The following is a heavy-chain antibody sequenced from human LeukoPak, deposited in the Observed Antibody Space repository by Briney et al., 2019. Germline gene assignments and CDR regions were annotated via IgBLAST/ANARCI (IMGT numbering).Heavy chain of an antibody. D-gene: IGHD6-19*01. CDR3: ARDQPIAVAGGDAFDI. V-gene: IGHV4-39*02. CDR1: GGSISSSSYY. CDR2: IYYSGST. Sequence: SETLSLTCTVSGGSISSSSYYWGWIRQPPGKGLEWIGSIYYSGSTYYNPSLKSRVTISVDTSKNQFSLKLSSVTAADTAVYYCARDQPIAVAGGDAFDIWGQGTMVTVSS. J-gene: IGHJ3*02.